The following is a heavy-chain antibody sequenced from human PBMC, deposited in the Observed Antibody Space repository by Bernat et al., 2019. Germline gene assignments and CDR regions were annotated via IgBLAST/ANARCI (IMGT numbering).Heavy chain of an antibody. CDR2: ISGSGDST. CDR3: AKEQIEVAALDY. D-gene: IGHD3-22*01. V-gene: IGHV3-23*01. J-gene: IGHJ4*02. CDR1: GLTLSNYA. Sequence: EVQLLESGGGLVQPGGSLRLPCAASGLTLSNYAMSWVRQAPGKGLEWVSAISGSGDSTFYADSVKGRFTISRDNSKNTLYLQINSLRAEDTAVYYCAKEQIEVAALDYWGQGTLVTVSS.